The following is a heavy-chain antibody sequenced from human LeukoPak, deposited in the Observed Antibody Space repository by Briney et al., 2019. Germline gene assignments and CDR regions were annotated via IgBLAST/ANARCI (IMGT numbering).Heavy chain of an antibody. CDR1: GFTFSSYS. D-gene: IGHD3-10*01. CDR3: ARDNYYGSGSKEMDV. J-gene: IGHJ6*04. V-gene: IGHV3-21*01. Sequence: PGGSLRLSCAASGFTFSSYSMNWVRQAPGKGLEWVSSISSTSGYIYYADSVKGRFTISRDNAKNSLYLQMNSLRAEDTAVYYCARDNYYGSGSKEMDVWGKGTTVTISS. CDR2: ISSTSGYI.